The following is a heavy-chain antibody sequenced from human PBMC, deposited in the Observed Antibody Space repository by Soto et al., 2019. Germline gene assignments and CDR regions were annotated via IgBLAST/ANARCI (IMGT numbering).Heavy chain of an antibody. J-gene: IGHJ6*02. CDR1: GGSISSYY. CDR3: RGDYYYGMDV. V-gene: IGHV4-59*08. CDR2: IYYSGST. Sequence: QVQLQESGPGLVKPSETLSLTCTVSGGSISSYYWSWIRQPPGKGLEWIGYIYYSGSTNYNPSLKSRVTISVDTSNNQFSLKLSSVTAADTAVYYCRGDYYYGMDVWGQGTTVTVSS.